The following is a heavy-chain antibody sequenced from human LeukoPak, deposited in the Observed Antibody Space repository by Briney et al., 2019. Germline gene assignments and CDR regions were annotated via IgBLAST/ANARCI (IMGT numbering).Heavy chain of an antibody. CDR2: IYPGDSDT. CDR1: GYSFTSYW. J-gene: IGHJ5*02. Sequence: GESLKISCKGSGYSFTSYWIGWVRQMPGKGLEWMGIIYPGDSDTRYSPSFQGQVTISADKSISTAYLQRSSLKASDTAMYYCARLLAGTENWFDPWGQGTLVTVSS. V-gene: IGHV5-51*01. D-gene: IGHD1-7*01. CDR3: ARLLAGTENWFDP.